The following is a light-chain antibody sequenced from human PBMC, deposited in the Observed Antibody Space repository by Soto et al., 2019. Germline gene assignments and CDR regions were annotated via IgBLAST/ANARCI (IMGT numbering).Light chain of an antibody. CDR2: SAS. J-gene: IGKJ4*01. Sequence: DIQMTQSPSSVSASVGDRVTITCRASQGIRSWLAWYQQKPAKAPKLLIYSASTLQSGVPSRFSGSGFGTDFTLTISSLQPEDFATYYCQQAHIFPLTFGGGTKVEIK. CDR1: QGIRSW. CDR3: QQAHIFPLT. V-gene: IGKV1-12*01.